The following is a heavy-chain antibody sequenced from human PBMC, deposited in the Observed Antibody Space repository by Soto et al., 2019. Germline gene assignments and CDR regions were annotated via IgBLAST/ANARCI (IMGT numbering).Heavy chain of an antibody. CDR1: GFTFSSYA. J-gene: IGHJ5*02. V-gene: IGHV3-23*01. CDR3: AKDQGFDP. CDR2: ISGSGITT. Sequence: EVQLLESGGTLVQPGGSLRLSCAASGFTFSSYAMSWVRQAPGKGLEWVSAISGSGITTYYTDAVKGRFTISRDNSKNTLSLQMNSLRVDDTAVHYCAKDQGFDPWGQGTLVTVSS.